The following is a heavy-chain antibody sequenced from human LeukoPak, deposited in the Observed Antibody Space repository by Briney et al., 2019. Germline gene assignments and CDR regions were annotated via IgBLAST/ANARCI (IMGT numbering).Heavy chain of an antibody. Sequence: PSETLSLTCAVYGGSFSGYYWSWIRQPPGKVLEWIGEINHSGSTNYNPSLKSRVTISVDTSKNQFSLKLSSVTAADTAVYYCARAPLRDIVVVPAARAGMDVWGKGTTVTVSS. V-gene: IGHV4-34*01. CDR3: ARAPLRDIVVVPAARAGMDV. D-gene: IGHD2-2*01. CDR1: GGSFSGYY. CDR2: INHSGST. J-gene: IGHJ6*04.